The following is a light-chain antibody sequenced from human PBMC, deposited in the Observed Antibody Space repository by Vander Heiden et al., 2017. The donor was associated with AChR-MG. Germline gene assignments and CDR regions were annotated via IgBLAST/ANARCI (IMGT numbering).Light chain of an antibody. CDR1: NFGSKS. J-gene: IGLJ2*01. CDR2: DAS. Sequence: SYVVTQPPSVSVAPGQPATITCGGDNFGSKSVHWYQQKPGQAPALVVYDASDRPPGIPERFSGSSSGNTATLTINRVEAGDEADYYCQVWDSTFHHAVFGGGTKLNVL. V-gene: IGLV3-21*02. CDR3: QVWDSTFHHAV.